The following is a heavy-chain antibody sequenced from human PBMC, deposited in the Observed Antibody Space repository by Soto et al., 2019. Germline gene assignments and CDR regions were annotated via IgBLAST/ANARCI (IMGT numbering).Heavy chain of an antibody. CDR2: IIPIFGTA. D-gene: IGHD2-15*01. CDR1: GGTFSSYA. Sequence: ASVKVSCKASGGTFSSYAISWVRQAPGQGLEWMGGIIPIFGTANYAQKFQGRVTITADESTSTAYMELSSLRSEDTAVYYCARSSWGSGGSVYYYYGMDVWGQGTTVTVSS. J-gene: IGHJ6*02. V-gene: IGHV1-69*13. CDR3: ARSSWGSGGSVYYYYGMDV.